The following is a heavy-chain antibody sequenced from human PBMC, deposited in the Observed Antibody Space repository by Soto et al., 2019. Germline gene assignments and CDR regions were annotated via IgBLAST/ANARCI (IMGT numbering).Heavy chain of an antibody. CDR3: AQTTRDGYWYYFDN. V-gene: IGHV1-18*01. Sequence: QVQLVQSGAEVKKPGASVKVSCKASGYTFTGYGITWVRQAPGQGLEWMGWISTYNGNPKYAQSLQGRVTMTTHTSPTTAYMELRSLRSDDTAVYYCAQTTRDGYWYYFDNWGQGTLVTVSS. CDR2: ISTYNGNP. CDR1: GYTFTGYG. D-gene: IGHD2-8*02. J-gene: IGHJ4*02.